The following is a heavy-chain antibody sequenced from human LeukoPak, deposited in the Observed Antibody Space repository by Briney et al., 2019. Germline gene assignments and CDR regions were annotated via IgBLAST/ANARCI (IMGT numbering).Heavy chain of an antibody. CDR3: ARFGYSYGYGFDY. Sequence: GESPKISCKGSGYSFTSYWIGWVRQMPGKGLEWMGIIYPGDSDTRYSPSFQGQVTISADKSISTAYLQWSSLKASDTAMYYCARFGYSYGYGFDYWGQGTLVTVSS. CDR1: GYSFTSYW. J-gene: IGHJ4*02. V-gene: IGHV5-51*01. CDR2: IYPGDSDT. D-gene: IGHD5-18*01.